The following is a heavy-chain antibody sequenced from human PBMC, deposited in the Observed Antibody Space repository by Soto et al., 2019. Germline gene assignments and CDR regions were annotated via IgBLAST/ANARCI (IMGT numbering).Heavy chain of an antibody. CDR3: ARLIRGYSYGYLDY. J-gene: IGHJ4*02. D-gene: IGHD5-18*01. CDR1: GGSISSSSYY. Sequence: SETLSLTCTVSGGSISSSSYYWGWIRHPPGKGLEWIGSIYYSGSTYYNPSLKSRVTISVDTSKNQFSLKLSSVTAADTAVYYCARLIRGYSYGYLDYWGQGTLVTVSS. CDR2: IYYSGST. V-gene: IGHV4-39*01.